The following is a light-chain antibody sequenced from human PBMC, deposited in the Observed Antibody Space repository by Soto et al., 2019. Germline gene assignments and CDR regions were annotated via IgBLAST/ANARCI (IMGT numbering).Light chain of an antibody. J-gene: IGKJ1*01. CDR3: QQYYSYPRT. Sequence: DIQMTQSPSSLSASVGDRVTITCRASQSISSYLNWYQQKPGKAPKLLIYAASSLQRGVPSRFSGSGSGTDFTLTISCLQSEDFATYYCQQYYSYPRTFGQGTKVDIK. CDR1: QSISSY. V-gene: IGKV1-39*01. CDR2: AAS.